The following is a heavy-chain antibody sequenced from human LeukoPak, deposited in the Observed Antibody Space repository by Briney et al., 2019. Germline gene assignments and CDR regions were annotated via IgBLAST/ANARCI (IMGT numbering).Heavy chain of an antibody. CDR3: ASPTPGIAAAGRWYYFDY. J-gene: IGHJ4*02. CDR1: GGTFSSYA. Sequence: SVKVSCKASGGTFSSYAISWVRQAPGQGLEWMGRIIPILGIANYAQKFQGRVTITAGKSTSTAYMELSSLRSEDTAVYYCASPTPGIAAAGRWYYFDYWGQGTLVTVSS. CDR2: IIPILGIA. V-gene: IGHV1-69*04. D-gene: IGHD6-13*01.